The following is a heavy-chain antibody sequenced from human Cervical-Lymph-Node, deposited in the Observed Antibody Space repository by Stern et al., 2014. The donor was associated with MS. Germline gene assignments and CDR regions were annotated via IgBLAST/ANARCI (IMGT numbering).Heavy chain of an antibody. V-gene: IGHV5-51*01. CDR3: VRHGLLLWFPDAFDV. J-gene: IGHJ3*01. CDR2: VYPGDSRT. Sequence: EVQLVESGAEVKKPGESLKISCKTSGYSFTNYWIGWVRQMPGEDLEWVGIVYPGDSRTRYSPSFQGQVTISADKSITTASLQWNSLKASDTAIYYCVRHGLLLWFPDAFDVWGPGTMVTVSS. CDR1: GYSFTNYW. D-gene: IGHD2-15*01.